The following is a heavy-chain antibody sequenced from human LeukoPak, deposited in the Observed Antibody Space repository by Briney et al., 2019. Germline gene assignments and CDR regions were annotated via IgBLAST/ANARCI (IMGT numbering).Heavy chain of an antibody. J-gene: IGHJ4*02. CDR3: AKDLGSSGWYFDY. V-gene: IGHV3-30*18. D-gene: IGHD6-19*01. Sequence: GGSLRLSCAASGFTFSSYGMHWVRQAPGKGLEWGAVISYDGSNKYYADSVKGRFTISRDNSKNTLYLQMNSLRAEDTAVYYCAKDLGSSGWYFDYWGQGTLVTVSS. CDR1: GFTFSSYG. CDR2: ISYDGSNK.